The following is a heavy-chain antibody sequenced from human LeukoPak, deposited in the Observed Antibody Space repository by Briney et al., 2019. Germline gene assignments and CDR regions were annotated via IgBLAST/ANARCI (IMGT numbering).Heavy chain of an antibody. V-gene: IGHV1-69*05. J-gene: IGHJ4*02. CDR3: ERGTYSGYDFDY. CDR2: IIPIFGTA. Sequence: SVKVSCKASGGTFSSYAISWVRQAPGQGLEWMGGIIPIFGTADYAQKFQGRVTITTDESMSTAYMELSSLRSEDTAVYYCERGTYSGYDFDYWGQGTLVTVSS. CDR1: GGTFSSYA. D-gene: IGHD5-12*01.